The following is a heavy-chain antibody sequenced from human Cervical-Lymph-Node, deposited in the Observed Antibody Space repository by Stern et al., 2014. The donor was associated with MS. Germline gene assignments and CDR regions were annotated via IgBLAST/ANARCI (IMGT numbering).Heavy chain of an antibody. V-gene: IGHV1-8*01. CDR1: GYTFSSYE. D-gene: IGHD1-26*01. Sequence: VQLVESGAEVKKPGASVKVSCEASGYTFSSYEINWVRQATGHGLEWMGWMNPHSSDTGYAQKFQGRLTMTRDTSTNTAYMELSSLSSDDTAVYYCARGRGVHIDYWGQGTLVTVSS. CDR2: MNPHSSDT. J-gene: IGHJ4*02. CDR3: ARGRGVHIDY.